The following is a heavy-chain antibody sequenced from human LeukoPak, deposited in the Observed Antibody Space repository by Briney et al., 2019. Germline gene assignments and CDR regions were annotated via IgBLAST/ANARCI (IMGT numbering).Heavy chain of an antibody. J-gene: IGHJ4*02. Sequence: GGSLRLSCAASGFTFDDYGMSWVRQAPGKGLEWVSVIYTGGSTYYADSVKGRFTISRDNSKNTLYLQMNSLRAEDTAVYYCARDLTLVAATKAYWGQGTLVTVSS. CDR2: IYTGGST. CDR1: GFTFDDYG. CDR3: ARDLTLVAATKAY. V-gene: IGHV3-53*01. D-gene: IGHD6-13*01.